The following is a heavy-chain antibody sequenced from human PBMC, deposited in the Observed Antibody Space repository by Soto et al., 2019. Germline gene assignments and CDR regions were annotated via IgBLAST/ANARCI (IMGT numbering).Heavy chain of an antibody. CDR2: ISHTGRT. D-gene: IGHD3-16*01. V-gene: IGHV4-30-2*01. J-gene: IGHJ5*02. Sequence: QLQLQESGSGLVKPSQTLSLTCAVSGGSISSGNSYAWSWIRQPPGKGLEWIGSISHTGRTSYNPSLKGRVTMSVDKSKNQFSLKRSSVTAAAMAVYYCARAVAPYLGTWFDPWGQGSLVIVSS. CDR1: GGSISSGNSYA. CDR3: ARAVAPYLGTWFDP.